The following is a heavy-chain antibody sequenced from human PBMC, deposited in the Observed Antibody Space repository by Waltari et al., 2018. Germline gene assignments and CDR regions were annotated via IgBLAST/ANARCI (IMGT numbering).Heavy chain of an antibody. CDR2: INHSGST. CDR1: GGSFSGYY. D-gene: IGHD2-15*01. Sequence: QVQLQQWGAGLLKPSETLSLTCAFYGGSFSGYYWSWIRQPPGKGLEWIGEINHSGSTNYNPSLKSRVTISVDTSKNQFSLKLSSVTAADTAVYYCATRRGNRGQFDYWGQGTLVTVSS. J-gene: IGHJ4*02. V-gene: IGHV4-34*01. CDR3: ATRRGNRGQFDY.